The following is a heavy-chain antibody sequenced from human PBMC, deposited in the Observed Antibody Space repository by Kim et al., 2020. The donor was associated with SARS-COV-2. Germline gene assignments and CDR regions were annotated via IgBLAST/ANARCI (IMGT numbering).Heavy chain of an antibody. CDR3: ARGRNYYGSGSYY. V-gene: IGHV4-34*01. J-gene: IGHJ4*02. D-gene: IGHD3-10*01. Sequence: NPSLKSPVTISVDTSKNQFSLKLSSVTAADTAVYYCARGRNYYGSGSYYWGQGTLVTVSS.